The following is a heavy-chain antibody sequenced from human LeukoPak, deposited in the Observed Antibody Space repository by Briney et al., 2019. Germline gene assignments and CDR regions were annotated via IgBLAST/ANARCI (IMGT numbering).Heavy chain of an antibody. V-gene: IGHV4-39*07. CDR2: IYYSGST. J-gene: IGHJ4*02. CDR3: ARYHSGYDDY. CDR1: GGSISSSSYY. D-gene: IGHD5-12*01. Sequence: SETLSLTCTVSGGSISSSSYYWGWIRQPPGKGLEWIGSIYYSGSTYYNPSLKSRVTISIDTSKNQFSLKLSSVTAADTALYYCARYHSGYDDYGGQGTLVTVSS.